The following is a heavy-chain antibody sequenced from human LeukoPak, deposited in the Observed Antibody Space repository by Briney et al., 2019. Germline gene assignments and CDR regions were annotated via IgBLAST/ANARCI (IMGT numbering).Heavy chain of an antibody. CDR2: MSGSGVNT. CDR3: AKGVVVPAAIRY. Sequence: GGSLRLSCAASGFTSSSYGMSWVRQAPGKGLEWVSAMSGSGVNTDYADSVKGRFTISRDNSKNTLYLQMNSLRAEDTAVYYCAKGVVVPAAIRYWGQGTLVTVSS. V-gene: IGHV3-23*01. D-gene: IGHD2-2*01. CDR1: GFTSSSYG. J-gene: IGHJ4*02.